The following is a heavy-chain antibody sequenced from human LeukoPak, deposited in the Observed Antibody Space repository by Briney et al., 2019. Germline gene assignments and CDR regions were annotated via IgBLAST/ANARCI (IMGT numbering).Heavy chain of an antibody. CDR2: IYYSGST. CDR1: GGSISNYY. Sequence: SETLSLTCTVSGGSISNYYWSWIRQPPGKGLEWIGYIYYSGSTNYNPSLKSRVTISVDTSKNQFSLKLSSLTAADTAVYYCARVGYYASGNYYNDRGAFDYWGQGTLVIVSS. CDR3: ARVGYYASGNYYNDRGAFDY. V-gene: IGHV4-59*01. J-gene: IGHJ4*02. D-gene: IGHD3-10*01.